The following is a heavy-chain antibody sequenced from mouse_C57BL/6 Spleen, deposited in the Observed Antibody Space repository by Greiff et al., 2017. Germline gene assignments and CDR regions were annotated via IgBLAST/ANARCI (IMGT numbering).Heavy chain of an antibody. J-gene: IGHJ3*01. CDR3: TTTGGSSPAWFAY. V-gene: IGHV14-1*01. CDR1: GFNIKDYY. CDR2: IDPEDGDT. D-gene: IGHD1-1*01. Sequence: VQLQQSGAELVRPGASVKLSCTASGFNIKDYYMHWVKQRPEQGLEWIGRIDPEDGDTEYAPKFQGKATMTAATASNTAYLPLSSLTSEDTAVYYCTTTGGSSPAWFAYWGQGTLVTVSA.